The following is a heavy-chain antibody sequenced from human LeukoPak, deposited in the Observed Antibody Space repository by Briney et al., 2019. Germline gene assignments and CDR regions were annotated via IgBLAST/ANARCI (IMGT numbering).Heavy chain of an antibody. V-gene: IGHV3-11*01. CDR2: ITSSGDDI. CDR3: ASDIVATAGDF. D-gene: IGHD5-12*01. J-gene: IGHJ4*02. Sequence: PGGSLRLSCAVSGFTVSDYYMIWIRQAPGKGLEWVAYITSSGDDIYYADSVKGRFTISRDNDKNALFLRMSSLRVEDTATYYCASDIVATAGDFWGQGTLVSVSS. CDR1: GFTVSDYY.